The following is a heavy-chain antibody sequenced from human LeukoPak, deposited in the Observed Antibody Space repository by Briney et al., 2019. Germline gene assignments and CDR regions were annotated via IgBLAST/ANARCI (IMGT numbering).Heavy chain of an antibody. CDR3: AKGYSSRWTPFDY. CDR1: GLILRGHA. D-gene: IGHD4-11*01. J-gene: IGHJ4*02. Sequence: GGSLRLSCEASGLILRGHAMSWVRQAPGKGLKWVSGIGDSGEIERYADSVKGRFTISRDNFRNTVYLEMRSLRPEDTAVYYCAKGYSSRWTPFDYWGQGTQVTVSS. V-gene: IGHV3-23*01. CDR2: IGDSGEIE.